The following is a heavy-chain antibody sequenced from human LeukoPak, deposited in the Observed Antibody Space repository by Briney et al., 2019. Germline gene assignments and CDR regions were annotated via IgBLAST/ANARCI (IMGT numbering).Heavy chain of an antibody. CDR3: ARVLRDLDNPFDY. CDR2: IFYSGST. Sequence: PSETLSLTCTVSGGSISSSHYYWGWIRQPPGKGLQSIGNIFYSGSTYYNPSLKSRVTLSVNTSKSQFSLKLRSVTAADTAVYYCARVLRDLDNPFDYWGQGTLVTVSS. CDR1: GGSISSSHYY. V-gene: IGHV4-39*07. D-gene: IGHD1-1*01. J-gene: IGHJ4*02.